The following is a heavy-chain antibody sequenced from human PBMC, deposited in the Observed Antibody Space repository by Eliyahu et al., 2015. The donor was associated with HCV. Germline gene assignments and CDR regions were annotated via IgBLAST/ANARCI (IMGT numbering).Heavy chain of an antibody. CDR3: ARDPHCSSTSCRYYYYYGMDV. CDR1: GDSVSSNSAA. V-gene: IGHV6-1*01. J-gene: IGHJ6*02. D-gene: IGHD2-2*01. CDR2: TYYRSKWYN. Sequence: QVQLQQSGPGLVKPSQTLSLTCAISGDSVSSNSAAWNWIRQSPSRGLEWLGRTYYRSKWYNDYAVSVKSRITINPDTSKNQFSLQLNSVTPEDTAVYYCARDPHCSSTSCRYYYYYGMDVWGQGTTVTVSS.